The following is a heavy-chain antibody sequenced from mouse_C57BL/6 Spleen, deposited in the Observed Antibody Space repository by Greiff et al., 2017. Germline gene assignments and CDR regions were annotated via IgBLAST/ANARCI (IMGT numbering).Heavy chain of an antibody. J-gene: IGHJ1*03. Sequence: QVQLQQPGAELVKPGASVKLSCKASGYTFTSYWMHWVKQRPGQGLEWIGMIHPNSGSTNYNEKFKSKATLTVDKSSSTAYMQLSSLTSEDSAVYYCARKDGRRGYGYDGFDVWGTGTTVTVSS. CDR1: GYTFTSYW. CDR2: IHPNSGST. V-gene: IGHV1-64*01. CDR3: ARKDGRRGYGYDGFDV. D-gene: IGHD2-2*01.